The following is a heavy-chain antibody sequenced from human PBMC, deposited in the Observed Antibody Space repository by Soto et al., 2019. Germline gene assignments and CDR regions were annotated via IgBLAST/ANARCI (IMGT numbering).Heavy chain of an antibody. CDR2: SDPYENGI. J-gene: IGHJ4*02. CDR3: TSDTFGSRDS. CDR1: GFAFSSYW. V-gene: IGHV3-74*01. Sequence: EVQLVESGGGLVQPGGSLRLSCAASGFAFSSYWMHWVRQAPGKGLVWVSRSDPYENGINYADSVKGRFTISRDNAKNTLYLQMNGLRAEDTAVYDCTSDTFGSRDSWGQGPLVTVSS. D-gene: IGHD2-2*01.